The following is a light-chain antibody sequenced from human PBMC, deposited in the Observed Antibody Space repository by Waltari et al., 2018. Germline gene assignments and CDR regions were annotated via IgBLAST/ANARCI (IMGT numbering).Light chain of an antibody. CDR1: QSISNW. J-gene: IGKJ4*01. CDR3: QQYNSYSLLT. V-gene: IGKV1-5*03. CDR2: KAS. Sequence: DIQMTQSPSTLSASVGDRVTITCRASQSISNWLAWYQQKPGKAPKLLIYKASTLESGVPSRFSGSGSGTEFTLTISSLQPDDFATYYCQQYNSYSLLTFSGGTKVEIK.